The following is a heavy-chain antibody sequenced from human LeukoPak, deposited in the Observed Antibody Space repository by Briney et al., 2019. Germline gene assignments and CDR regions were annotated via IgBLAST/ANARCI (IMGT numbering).Heavy chain of an antibody. D-gene: IGHD4-23*01. J-gene: IGHJ4*02. Sequence: GGSLRLSCAASGFIFSSYAMNWVRQAPGKGLEWVSTISGGDTSTFYADSVKGRFAISRDNSKNTLYLQMNNLRAEDTAVYYCAKNLNGGNTHSDYWGQGTLVTVSS. V-gene: IGHV3-23*01. CDR3: AKNLNGGNTHSDY. CDR1: GFIFSSYA. CDR2: ISGGDTST.